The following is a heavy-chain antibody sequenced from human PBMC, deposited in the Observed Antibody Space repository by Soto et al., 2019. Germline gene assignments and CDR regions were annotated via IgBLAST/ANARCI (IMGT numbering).Heavy chain of an antibody. Sequence: GGSLRLSCAASGFTFSSYWMSWVRQAPGKGLEWVANIKQDGSEKYYVDSVKGRFTISRDNAKNSLYLQMNSLRAEDTAVYYCGRAESPDTAYFSDYWGQGTLVTVSS. CDR3: GRAESPDTAYFSDY. CDR1: GFTFSSYW. J-gene: IGHJ4*02. CDR2: IKQDGSEK. D-gene: IGHD5-18*01. V-gene: IGHV3-7*04.